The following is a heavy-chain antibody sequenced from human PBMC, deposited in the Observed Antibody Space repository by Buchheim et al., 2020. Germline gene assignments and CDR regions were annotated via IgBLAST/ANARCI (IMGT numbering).Heavy chain of an antibody. J-gene: IGHJ4*02. V-gene: IGHV4-39*01. D-gene: IGHD1/OR15-1a*01. CDR3: ARHMWGRKLRTNRDYFDY. CDR2: LHSSGST. CDR1: GDSINSGSHY. Sequence: QVQLQESGPGLVKPSETLSLTCIVSGDSINSGSHYWAWIRQSPGMGLEWIGSLHSSGSTDYNLSLKSRVSTSIDTSKNQFSLTLNSVTAADTTVYYCARHMWGRKLRTNRDYFDYWGQGIL.